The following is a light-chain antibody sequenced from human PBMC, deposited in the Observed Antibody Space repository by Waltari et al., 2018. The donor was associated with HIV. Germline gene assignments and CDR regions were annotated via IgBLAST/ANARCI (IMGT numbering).Light chain of an antibody. Sequence: VMTQSPATLSVSPGDRTTLSCRASQSVRTKLAWYQQKPGQPPRLLIYGASTRATVIAARFSGSGSGTEFTLTINSLQSEDYAVYYCQQYDYWPPWTFGQGTKVEMK. V-gene: IGKV3-15*01. CDR3: QQYDYWPPWT. CDR2: GAS. CDR1: QSVRTK. J-gene: IGKJ1*01.